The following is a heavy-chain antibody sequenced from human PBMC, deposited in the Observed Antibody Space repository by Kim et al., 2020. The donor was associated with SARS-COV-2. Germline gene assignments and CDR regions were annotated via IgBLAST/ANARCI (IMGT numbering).Heavy chain of an antibody. Sequence: RFTISRDNSKNTLYLQMNSLRAEDTAVYYCAKDVGYCSGGSCYWRGAFDYWGQGTLVTVSS. J-gene: IGHJ4*02. D-gene: IGHD2-15*01. CDR3: AKDVGYCSGGSCYWRGAFDY. V-gene: IGHV3-23*03.